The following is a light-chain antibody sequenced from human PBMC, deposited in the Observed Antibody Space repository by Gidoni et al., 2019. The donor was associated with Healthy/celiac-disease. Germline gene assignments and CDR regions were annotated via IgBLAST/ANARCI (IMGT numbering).Light chain of an antibody. J-gene: IGLJ2*01. Sequence: SSELTQDPAVSVAVGQTVRITCQGDSLRSYYASWYQQKPGQAPVLVIYGKNNRPSGIPDRFSGSSSGNTASLTITGAQAEDEADYYGNSRDSSGNHVVFGGGTKLTVL. CDR3: NSRDSSGNHVV. CDR1: SLRSYY. V-gene: IGLV3-19*01. CDR2: GKN.